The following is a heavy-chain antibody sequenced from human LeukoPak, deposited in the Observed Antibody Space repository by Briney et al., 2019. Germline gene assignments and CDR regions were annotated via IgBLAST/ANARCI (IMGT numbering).Heavy chain of an antibody. V-gene: IGHV3-23*01. CDR2: ISGSGGST. D-gene: IGHD3-16*02. Sequence: PGGSLRLSCAASGFTFSSYAMSWVRQAPGKGLEWVSTISGSGGSTYNADSVKGRFTISRDNSKNTLYLQMNSLRAEDTAVYYCARDVGVIVIQHFDYWGQGTLDTVSS. J-gene: IGHJ4*02. CDR3: ARDVGVIVIQHFDY. CDR1: GFTFSSYA.